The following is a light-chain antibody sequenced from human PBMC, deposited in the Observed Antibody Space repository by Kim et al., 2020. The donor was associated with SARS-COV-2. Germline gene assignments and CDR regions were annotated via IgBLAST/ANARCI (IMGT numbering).Light chain of an antibody. CDR1: QNVRSNF. CDR3: QHYGSSPRA. Sequence: EIVLTQSPGTLSLSPGERATLSCRASQNVRSNFLAWYQQKPGQAPRLLIHGASSRATCIPDRFSGSGSGAEFTLTIRRLETEDFAVYYCQHYGSSPRAFGQGTKVDIK. V-gene: IGKV3-20*01. J-gene: IGKJ1*01. CDR2: GAS.